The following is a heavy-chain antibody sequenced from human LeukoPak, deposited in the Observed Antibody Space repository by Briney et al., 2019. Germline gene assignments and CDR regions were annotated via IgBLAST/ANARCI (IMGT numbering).Heavy chain of an antibody. CDR3: ASLIWFGELNDY. CDR1: GLTFSNYA. D-gene: IGHD3-10*01. J-gene: IGHJ4*02. V-gene: IGHV3-7*01. Sequence: GGSLRLSCAASGLTFSNYAMSWVRQAPGKGLEWVANIKQEGSEKYYVDSVKGRFTISRDNAKNSLYLQMNSLRAEDTAVYYCASLIWFGELNDYWGQGTLVTVSS. CDR2: IKQEGSEK.